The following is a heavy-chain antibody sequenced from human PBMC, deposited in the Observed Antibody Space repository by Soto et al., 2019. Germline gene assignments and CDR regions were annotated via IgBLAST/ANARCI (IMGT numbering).Heavy chain of an antibody. J-gene: IGHJ2*01. D-gene: IGHD4-17*01. Sequence: HVQLVESGGGVVQPGKSLRLSCVASGFKFSYYGTHWVRQAPGKGLEWVAVISYDGDNIYYGDSVKGRFSISRDDSKNTVYLQMDSLRAEDTAVYYCAKSGTPVTTFWYFDLWGRGTPVSVSS. V-gene: IGHV3-30*18. CDR2: ISYDGDNI. CDR3: AKSGTPVTTFWYFDL. CDR1: GFKFSYYG.